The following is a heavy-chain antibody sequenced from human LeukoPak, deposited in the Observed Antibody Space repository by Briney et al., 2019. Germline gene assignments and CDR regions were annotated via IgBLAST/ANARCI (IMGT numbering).Heavy chain of an antibody. D-gene: IGHD3-3*01. CDR3: AGNRYDFWSGSPNWFDP. J-gene: IGHJ5*02. CDR1: GGSISSYY. CDR2: IYTSGST. Sequence: SETLSLTCTVSGGSISSYYWSWIRQPPGKGLEWIGYIYTSGSTNYNPSLKSRVTISVDTSKNQFSLKLSSVTAADTAVYYCAGNRYDFWSGSPNWFDPWGQGTLVTVSS. V-gene: IGHV4-4*09.